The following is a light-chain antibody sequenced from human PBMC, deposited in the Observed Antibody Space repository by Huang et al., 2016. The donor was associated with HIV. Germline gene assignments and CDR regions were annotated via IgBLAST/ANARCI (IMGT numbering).Light chain of an antibody. Sequence: EIQLTQSPTSLSASVGDRITITCRASQSISTYLHWYQQRPGRAPKVLIYAASNLQNGVPSRFSGSGSGTDFTLTVSSLQPEDFATYYCQQSYSTLLTFGGGTNVEIK. J-gene: IGKJ4*01. CDR3: QQSYSTLLT. CDR1: QSISTY. CDR2: AAS. V-gene: IGKV1-39*01.